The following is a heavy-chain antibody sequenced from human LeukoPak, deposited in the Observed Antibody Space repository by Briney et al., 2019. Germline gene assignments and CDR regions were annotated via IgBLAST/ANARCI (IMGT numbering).Heavy chain of an antibody. J-gene: IGHJ4*02. Sequence: ASVKVSCKASGYTFTSYAMHWVRQAPGQRLEWMGWINAGNGNTKYSQKFQGRVTITRDTSASTAYMELSSLRSEDTAVYYCARDRYYYGSSGYYPFDYWGQGTLVTVS. V-gene: IGHV1-3*01. CDR3: ARDRYYYGSSGYYPFDY. CDR2: INAGNGNT. CDR1: GYTFTSYA. D-gene: IGHD3-22*01.